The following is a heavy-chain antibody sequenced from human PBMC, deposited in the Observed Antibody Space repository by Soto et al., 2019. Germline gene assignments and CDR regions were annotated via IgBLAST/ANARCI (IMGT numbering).Heavy chain of an antibody. CDR2: IYHLGNT. D-gene: IGHD3-9*01. Sequence: SETLSLTCTVSGGSISSGSSYWGWIRQPPGKGLEWIGSIYHLGNTYYNPSLGGRVSISVDTSKNQFSLKLSSVTAADTAVYYCARTVLRYFDWLLRNQPNYYGMDVWGQGTTVTVSS. CDR1: GGSISSGSSY. V-gene: IGHV4-39*01. J-gene: IGHJ6*02. CDR3: ARTVLRYFDWLLRNQPNYYGMDV.